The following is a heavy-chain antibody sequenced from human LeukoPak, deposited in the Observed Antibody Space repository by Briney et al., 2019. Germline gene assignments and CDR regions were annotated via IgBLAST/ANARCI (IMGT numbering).Heavy chain of an antibody. CDR1: GGSISSYY. Sequence: SETLSLTCTVSGGSISSYYWSWIRQPPGKGLEWIGYIYYSGSTNYNPSLKSRVTISVDTSKNQFSLKLSSETAADTAVYYCARGSNWFDPWGQGTLVTVSS. CDR3: ARGSNWFDP. J-gene: IGHJ5*02. CDR2: IYYSGST. V-gene: IGHV4-59*01.